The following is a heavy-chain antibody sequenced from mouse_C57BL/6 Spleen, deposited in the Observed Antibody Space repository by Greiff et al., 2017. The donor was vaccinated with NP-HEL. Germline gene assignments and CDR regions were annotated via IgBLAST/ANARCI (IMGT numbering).Heavy chain of an antibody. CDR2: IYPGSGNT. CDR3: ARDYSNYGSMDY. J-gene: IGHJ4*01. Sequence: QVQLQQSGAELVRPGASVKLSCKASGYTFTDYYINWVKQRPGQGLEWIARIYPGSGNTYYNEKFKGKATLTAEKSSSTAYMQLSSLTSEDSAVYFCARDYSNYGSMDYWGQGTSVTVSS. D-gene: IGHD2-5*01. CDR1: GYTFTDYY. V-gene: IGHV1-76*01.